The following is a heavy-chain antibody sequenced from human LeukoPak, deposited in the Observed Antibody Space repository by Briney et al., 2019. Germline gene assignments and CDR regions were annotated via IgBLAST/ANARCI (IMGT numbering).Heavy chain of an antibody. V-gene: IGHV3-21*01. CDR1: GFTFSTYN. J-gene: IGHJ4*02. CDR3: ASEVTASSFDY. D-gene: IGHD1-14*01. Sequence: GGSLRLSCAASGFTFSTYNMNWVRQAPGKGLEWVSSISSSSSFIYYADSVKGRFTVSRDNSKNTLYLQLNNLRPEDTAVYYCASEVTASSFDYWGQGTLVTVSS. CDR2: ISSSSSFI.